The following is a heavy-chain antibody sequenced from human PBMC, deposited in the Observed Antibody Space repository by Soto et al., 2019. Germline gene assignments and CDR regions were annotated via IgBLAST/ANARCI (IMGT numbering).Heavy chain of an antibody. CDR1: GYTFTSYG. J-gene: IGHJ6*02. D-gene: IGHD3-10*01. Sequence: VASVKVSCKASGYTFTSYGISWVRQAPGQGLEWMGWISAYNGNTNYAQKLQGRVTMTTDTSTSTAYMELRSLRSDDTAVYYCARGGGVRGVDAYYYYGMDVWGQGTTVTVSS. CDR3: ARGGGVRGVDAYYYYGMDV. CDR2: ISAYNGNT. V-gene: IGHV1-18*04.